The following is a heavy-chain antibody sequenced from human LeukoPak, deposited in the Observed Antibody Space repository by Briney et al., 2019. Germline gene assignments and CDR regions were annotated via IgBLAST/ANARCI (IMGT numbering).Heavy chain of an antibody. CDR3: ARLDCVLEGCYNH. CDR2: VSADGTT. CDR1: GDSVTSSY. J-gene: IGHJ4*02. Sequence: SETLSLTCSVFGDSVTSSYWNWIRQPPGKGLEWIGYVSADGTTNYSPSLRSRLIMSVDTAKNDISLILMSVTAADTAIYYCARLDCVLEGCYNHWGRGTLVTVAS. D-gene: IGHD2-15*01. V-gene: IGHV4-59*08.